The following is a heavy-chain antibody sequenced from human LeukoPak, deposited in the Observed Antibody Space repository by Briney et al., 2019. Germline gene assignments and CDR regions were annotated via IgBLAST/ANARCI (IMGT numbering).Heavy chain of an antibody. CDR2: IPSDGNNQ. D-gene: IGHD3-10*01. CDR3: VKDTGRGGF. CDR1: GFNFNNYG. Sequence: PGGSLRLSCAASGFNFNNYGMHWVRQAPGKGLEWVTFIPSDGNNQYYADSVKGRFTISRDNSRNTLYLQMYGLRVEDTAVYYCVKDTGRGGFWGQGTLVTVSS. V-gene: IGHV3-30*02. J-gene: IGHJ4*02.